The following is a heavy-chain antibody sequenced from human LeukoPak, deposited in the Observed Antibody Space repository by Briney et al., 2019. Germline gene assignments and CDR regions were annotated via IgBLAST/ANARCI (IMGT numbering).Heavy chain of an antibody. CDR3: AREPPPSIYCSGGSCYSDYYGMDV. CDR1: GFTFSRYR. D-gene: IGHD2-15*01. Sequence: GGSLRLSCAASGFTFSRYRMSWVRQAPGKGLEWVANIKQDGSEKYYVDSVKGRFTISRDNAKNSLYLQMNSLRAEDTAVYYCAREPPPSIYCSGGSCYSDYYGMDVWGQGTTVTVSS. J-gene: IGHJ6*02. V-gene: IGHV3-7*01. CDR2: IKQDGSEK.